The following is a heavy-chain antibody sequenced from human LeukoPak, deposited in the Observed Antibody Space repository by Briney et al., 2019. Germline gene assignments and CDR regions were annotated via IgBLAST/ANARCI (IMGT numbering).Heavy chain of an antibody. Sequence: ASVKVSCKASRYTFSRYSMNWVRQAPGQGLEWMGWINPNSGGTNYAQKFQGRVTMTGDTSISTAYMELSRLTSDDTAVYYCARGRGSYSLDYWGQGTLVTVSS. V-gene: IGHV1-2*02. CDR3: ARGRGSYSLDY. D-gene: IGHD1-26*01. CDR2: INPNSGGT. J-gene: IGHJ4*02. CDR1: RYTFSRYS.